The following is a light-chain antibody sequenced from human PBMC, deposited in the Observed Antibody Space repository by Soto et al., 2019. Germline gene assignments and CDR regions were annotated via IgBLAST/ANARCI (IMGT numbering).Light chain of an antibody. Sequence: DIQMTQSPPSLSASVGDRVTITCQASQDIGNSLNWFQHKPGKAPNLVIYDAYNLEIGVPSRFSGSGSGTDFTFTITSLRPEDIATYYRQKSDHLPLFGPGTKVESK. CDR2: DAY. J-gene: IGKJ3*01. V-gene: IGKV1-33*01. CDR1: QDIGNS. CDR3: QKSDHLPL.